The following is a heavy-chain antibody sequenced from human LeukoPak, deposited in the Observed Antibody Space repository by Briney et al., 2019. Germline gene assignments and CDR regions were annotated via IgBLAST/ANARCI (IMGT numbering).Heavy chain of an antibody. D-gene: IGHD2-21*01. CDR1: GGSISSGTYY. CDR2: IYHNGIT. CDR3: ARHHSALNWFDP. J-gene: IGHJ5*02. V-gene: IGHV4-39*01. Sequence: SETLSLTCTVSGGSISSGTYYWDWIRQAPGKGLEWIGNIYHNGITYYNPSLESRVTMSVDTSKNQFSLKLNSLTAADTAVYYFARHHSALNWFDPWGQGTLVTVSS.